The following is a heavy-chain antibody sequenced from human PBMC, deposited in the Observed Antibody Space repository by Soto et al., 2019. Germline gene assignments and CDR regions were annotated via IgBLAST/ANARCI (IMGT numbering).Heavy chain of an antibody. Sequence: EVQLVESGGGSVQPGGSLRLSCAASGFTFSSYWMSWVRQAPGKGLEWVANIKQDGSEKYYVDSVKGRFTISRDNAKNSLYLQMNSLRAEDTAVYYCARDLYYYDSSGYYLTTFDYWGQGTLVTVSS. CDR3: ARDLYYYDSSGYYLTTFDY. D-gene: IGHD3-22*01. CDR1: GFTFSSYW. CDR2: IKQDGSEK. V-gene: IGHV3-7*01. J-gene: IGHJ4*02.